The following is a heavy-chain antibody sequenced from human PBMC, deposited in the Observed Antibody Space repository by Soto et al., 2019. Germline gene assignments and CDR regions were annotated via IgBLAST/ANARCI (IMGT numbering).Heavy chain of an antibody. CDR1: GYSFTSYW. D-gene: IGHD6-19*01. V-gene: IGHV5-51*01. J-gene: IGHJ6*02. CDR3: ARSIAVAGKYYYYYYGMDV. Sequence: PGESLKISCKGSGYSFTSYWIGWVRQMPGKGLEWMGIIYPGDSDTRYSPSFQGQVTISADKSISTAYLQWSSLKASDTAMYYCARSIAVAGKYYYYYYGMDVWGQGTTVTVSS. CDR2: IYPGDSDT.